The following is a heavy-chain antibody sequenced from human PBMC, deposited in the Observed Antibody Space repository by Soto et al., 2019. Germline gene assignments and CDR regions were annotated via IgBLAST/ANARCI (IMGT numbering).Heavy chain of an antibody. CDR2: IIPIFGTA. Sequence: QVQLVQSGAEVKKPGSSVKVSCKASGGTFSSYAISWVRQAPGQGLEWMGGIIPIFGTANYAQKFQGRVTNSGDESTSTAYMELSSLRSEDTAVYYCARSRVTYYYDRSAFDIWGQGTMVTVSS. J-gene: IGHJ3*02. CDR1: GGTFSSYA. D-gene: IGHD3-22*01. V-gene: IGHV1-69*01. CDR3: ARSRVTYYYDRSAFDI.